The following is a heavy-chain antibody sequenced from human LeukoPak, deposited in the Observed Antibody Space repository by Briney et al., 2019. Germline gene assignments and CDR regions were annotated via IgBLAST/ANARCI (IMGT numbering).Heavy chain of an antibody. Sequence: GGSLRLSCAASGFTFGSYWMHWVRQAPGKGLVWVSRINSDGSSTSYADSVKGRFTISRDNAKNTLYLQMNSLRVEDTAVYYCAKRPVIDPKSITGTKWTLDSWGQGTLVTVSS. V-gene: IGHV3-74*01. J-gene: IGHJ4*02. CDR2: INSDGSST. D-gene: IGHD1-7*01. CDR1: GFTFGSYW. CDR3: AKRPVIDPKSITGTKWTLDS.